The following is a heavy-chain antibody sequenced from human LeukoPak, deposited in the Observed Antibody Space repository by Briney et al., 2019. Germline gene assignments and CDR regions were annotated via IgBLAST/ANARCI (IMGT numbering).Heavy chain of an antibody. CDR3: AKGTSASCYSGLDY. D-gene: IGHD2-15*01. Sequence: GGSLRLSCAASGFTFSSHWMHWVRQAPGKGLVWVSRIKPDGSTYYADSVKGRFTISRDDSKNTLYLQMNSLRVEDTAVYFCAKGTSASCYSGLDYWGQGTLVTVSS. CDR2: IKPDGST. CDR1: GFTFSSHW. J-gene: IGHJ4*02. V-gene: IGHV3-74*01.